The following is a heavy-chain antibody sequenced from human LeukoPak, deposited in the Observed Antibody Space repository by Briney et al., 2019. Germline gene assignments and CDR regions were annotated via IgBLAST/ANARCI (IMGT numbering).Heavy chain of an antibody. CDR3: AKVYGGNSVEERGFDY. J-gene: IGHJ4*02. D-gene: IGHD4-23*01. CDR1: GFTFSSYW. CDR2: IKQDGSEE. V-gene: IGHV3-7*03. Sequence: GGSLRLSCAASGFTFSSYWMTWVRQAPGKGLEWVANIKQDGSEEYYVDSVKGRFTISRDNAKNSLFLQMNSLRAEDTAVYYCAKVYGGNSVEERGFDYWGQGTLVTVSS.